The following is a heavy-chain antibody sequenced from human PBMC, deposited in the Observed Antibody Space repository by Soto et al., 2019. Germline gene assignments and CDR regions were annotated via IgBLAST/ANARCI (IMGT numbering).Heavy chain of an antibody. D-gene: IGHD5-12*01. CDR2: FDPEDGET. J-gene: IGHJ6*02. Sequence: QVQLVQSGAEVNKPGASVKVSCKVSGSTLTELSIHWVRQAPGKGLAWMGGFDPEDGETNYAQNLQGRVTMTEDTDTDTAYMELSSLRSEDTAVYYCATRATMGIYYYYGLDVWGQGTTVTVSS. V-gene: IGHV1-24*01. CDR3: ATRATMGIYYYYGLDV. CDR1: GSTLTELS.